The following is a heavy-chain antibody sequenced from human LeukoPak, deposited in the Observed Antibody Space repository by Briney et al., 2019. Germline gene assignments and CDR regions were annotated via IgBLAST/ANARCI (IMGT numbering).Heavy chain of an antibody. CDR1: GLTFSSYG. Sequence: GGSLRLSCAASGLTFSSYGMHWVRQAPGKGLEWVAFIRYGGSNKYYADSVKGRFTISRDNSKNTLYLQMNSLRAEDTAVYYCAKGKGMSSTWNDVFDIWGQGTMVTVSS. CDR2: IRYGGSNK. J-gene: IGHJ3*02. CDR3: AKGKGMSSTWNDVFDI. D-gene: IGHD6-13*01. V-gene: IGHV3-30*02.